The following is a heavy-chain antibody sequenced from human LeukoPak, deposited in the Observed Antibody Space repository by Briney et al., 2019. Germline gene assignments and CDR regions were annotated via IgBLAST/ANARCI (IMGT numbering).Heavy chain of an antibody. CDR1: GFAFDEHG. Sequence: GGSLRLSCTASGFAFDEHGMSWVRQVPGKGLEWVSGINWSGGSTGYADPLRGRFTISRDNSKNTLYLQMNSLRAEDTAVYYCARGLRFFDYWGQGTLVTVSS. V-gene: IGHV3-20*04. CDR2: INWSGGST. D-gene: IGHD3-3*01. J-gene: IGHJ4*02. CDR3: ARGLRFFDY.